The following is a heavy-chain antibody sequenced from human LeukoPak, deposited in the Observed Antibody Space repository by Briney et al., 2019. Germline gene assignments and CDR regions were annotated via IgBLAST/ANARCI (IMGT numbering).Heavy chain of an antibody. CDR1: GFTFSSYA. CDR3: AKGVSRSGSGSYYPLSRTPTPAGIDY. J-gene: IGHJ4*02. CDR2: ISGSGGST. Sequence: GGSLRLSCAASGFTFSSYAMSWVRQAPGKGLEWVSAISGSGGSTYYADSVKGRFTISRDNSKNTMYLQMNSMRAEDTAVYYCAKGVSRSGSGSYYPLSRTPTPAGIDYWGQGTLVTVSS. D-gene: IGHD3-10*01. V-gene: IGHV3-23*01.